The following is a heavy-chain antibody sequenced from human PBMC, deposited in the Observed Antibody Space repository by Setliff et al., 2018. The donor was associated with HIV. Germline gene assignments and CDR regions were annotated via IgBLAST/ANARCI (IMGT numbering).Heavy chain of an antibody. CDR1: GFTVSSSY. Sequence: GGSLRLSCEASGFTVSSSYMAWVRQAPGKGLEWVANINQDGSQKYYVDSMKGRFTISRDNAKNSLYLQMNSLRADDTAVYYCARSMSGWSVDYWGQGIQVTVSS. D-gene: IGHD6-19*01. CDR3: ARSMSGWSVDY. V-gene: IGHV3-7*01. J-gene: IGHJ4*02. CDR2: INQDGSQK.